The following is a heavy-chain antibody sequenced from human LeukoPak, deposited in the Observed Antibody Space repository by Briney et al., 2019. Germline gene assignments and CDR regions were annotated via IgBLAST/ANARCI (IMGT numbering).Heavy chain of an antibody. J-gene: IGHJ4*02. D-gene: IGHD3-22*01. CDR2: IIPIFGTA. V-gene: IGHV1-69*01. Sequence: AVKVSCKASGGTFSSYAISWVRQAPGQGREWMGGIIPIFGTANYAQKFQGRVTITADESTSTAYMELSSLRSEDTAVYYCASPGVSYYDSSGYSLEYWGQGTLVTVSS. CDR1: GGTFSSYA. CDR3: ASPGVSYYDSSGYSLEY.